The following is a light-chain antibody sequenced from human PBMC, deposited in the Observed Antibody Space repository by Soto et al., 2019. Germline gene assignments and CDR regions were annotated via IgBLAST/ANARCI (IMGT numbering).Light chain of an antibody. J-gene: IGKJ1*01. CDR3: QQYFSIPWT. CDR1: RSGLYSSHNKNY. CDR2: WAS. V-gene: IGKV4-1*01. Sequence: DIVMTQSPGSLALSLGERATINCKSSRSGLYSSHNKNYLAWYQQKSGQPPKLLIDWASTRESGVPARFSGSESGTDFTLTITNLQAEDAAVYYCQQYFSIPWTFGQGTKVDI.